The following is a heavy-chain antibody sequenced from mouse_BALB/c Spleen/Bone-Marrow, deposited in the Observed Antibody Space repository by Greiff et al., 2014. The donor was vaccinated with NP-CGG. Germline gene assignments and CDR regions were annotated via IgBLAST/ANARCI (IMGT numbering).Heavy chain of an antibody. V-gene: IGHV1-26*01. CDR2: INPYDGGT. D-gene: IGHD1-1*01. Sequence: EVKLMESGPELVKPGASMKISCKASGYSFTGYTMNWVKQSHGKNLEWIGLINPYDGGTSYNQKFKGKATLTVDKSSSTAYMELLSLTSEDSAVYYCAREHYGSSPFAYWGQGTLVTVSA. CDR1: GYSFTGYT. J-gene: IGHJ3*01. CDR3: AREHYGSSPFAY.